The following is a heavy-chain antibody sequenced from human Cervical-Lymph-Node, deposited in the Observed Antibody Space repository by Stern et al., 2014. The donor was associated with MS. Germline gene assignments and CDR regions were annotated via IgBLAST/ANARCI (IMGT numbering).Heavy chain of an antibody. D-gene: IGHD3-16*01. V-gene: IGHV4-59*01. CDR1: GGSISSYY. CDR2: FYYSGST. Sequence: QVQLQESGPGLVKPSETLSLTCTVSGGSISSYYWSWIRQPPGKGLEWIGYFYYSGSTNYNPYLKSRGTISGDTSKNQFSLKLSFVTAADTAVYYCARLRGMITFGGAYFDYWGQGTLVTVSS. CDR3: ARLRGMITFGGAYFDY. J-gene: IGHJ4*02.